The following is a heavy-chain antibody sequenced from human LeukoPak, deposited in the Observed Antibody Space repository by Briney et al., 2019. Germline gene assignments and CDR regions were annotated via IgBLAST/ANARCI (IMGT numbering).Heavy chain of an antibody. D-gene: IGHD2-2*01. J-gene: IGHJ2*01. V-gene: IGHV3-74*01. Sequence: GGSLRLSCSASGFTFSSYWMHWVRQAPGKGLVWVSRINSDGSSTRYADSVKGRFTISRDNAKNTLYLQMNSLRAEDTAVYYCARDSSPDWYFDLWGRGTLVTVSS. CDR1: GFTFSSYW. CDR2: INSDGSST. CDR3: ARDSSPDWYFDL.